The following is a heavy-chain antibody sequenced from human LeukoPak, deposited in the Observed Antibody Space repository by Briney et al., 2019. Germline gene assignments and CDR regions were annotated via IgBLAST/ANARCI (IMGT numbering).Heavy chain of an antibody. CDR2: ISYDGRNK. CDR3: ARARCSGGSCTDYYGMDV. V-gene: IGHV3-30*03. D-gene: IGHD2-15*01. J-gene: IGHJ6*02. Sequence: GGSLRLSCAAVGFTFSTYGMHWVRQAPRKGLEWVAVISYDGRNKYNVDSVKGRFTISRDNSKNTLYLEMNSLRDEDTAVYYCARARCSGGSCTDYYGMDVWGQGTTVTVS. CDR1: GFTFSTYG.